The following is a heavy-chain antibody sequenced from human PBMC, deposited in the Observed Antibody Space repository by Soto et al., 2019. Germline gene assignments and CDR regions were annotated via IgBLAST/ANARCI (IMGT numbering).Heavy chain of an antibody. CDR1: GFTFSGYG. J-gene: IGHJ6*02. V-gene: IGHV3-30*18. CDR2: ISSDGSNQ. CDR3: ANSLRGSSYPGHYYYGMDV. Sequence: PGGSLRLSCAASGFTFSGYGMHWVRQAPGKGLEWVAVISSDGSNQYYGDSVKGRFTISRDNSKNTLYLQMNSLRAEDTAVYYCANSLRGSSYPGHYYYGMDVWGQGTTVTVSS. D-gene: IGHD1-26*01.